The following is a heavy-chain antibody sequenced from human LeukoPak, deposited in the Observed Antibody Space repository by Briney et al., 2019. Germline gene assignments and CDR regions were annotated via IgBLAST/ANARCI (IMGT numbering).Heavy chain of an antibody. CDR1: GGSISSYY. D-gene: IGHD3-16*01. CDR2: IYYSGYT. J-gene: IGHJ6*03. V-gene: IGHV4-59*01. CDR3: ARETSQKGAHYMDV. Sequence: SETLSLTCAVSGGSISSYYWSWIRQPPGKGLKWIGNIYYSGYTTYSPSLRSRVTISVDTSKNQFSLKLSSVTAADTAVYYCARETSQKGAHYMDVWGKGTTITISS.